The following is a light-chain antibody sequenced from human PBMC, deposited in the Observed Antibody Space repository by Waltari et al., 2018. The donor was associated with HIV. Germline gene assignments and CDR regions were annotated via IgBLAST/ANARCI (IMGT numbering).Light chain of an antibody. V-gene: IGKV3-20*01. Sequence: DNVLTQSPGTLSLSPGERATLSCRASRSVSSNYLTCYQQRPGQAPRLLIYAASTRATAIPDRFSGSGSGTDFTLTSSILEPEDFAVYYYQQYGTSPYNFGQGTKVEI. CDR2: AAS. J-gene: IGKJ2*01. CDR1: RSVSSNY. CDR3: QQYGTSPYN.